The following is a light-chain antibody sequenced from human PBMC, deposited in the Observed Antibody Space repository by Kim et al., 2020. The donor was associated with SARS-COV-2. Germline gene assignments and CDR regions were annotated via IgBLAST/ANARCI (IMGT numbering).Light chain of an antibody. J-gene: IGLJ3*02. CDR1: SSNIGKNT. Sequence: GERVTISCSGSSSNIGKNTVNWFQQFPGTAPKLLISAYDHRPSGIPDRFSGSKSGTSASLVISGLQSEDEADYYCAVWDDILSSPVFGGGTQLTVL. CDR2: AYD. CDR3: AVWDDILSSPV. V-gene: IGLV1-44*01.